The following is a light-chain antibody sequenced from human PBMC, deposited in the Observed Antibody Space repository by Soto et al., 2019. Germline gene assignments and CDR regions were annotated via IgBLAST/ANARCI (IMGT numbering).Light chain of an antibody. J-gene: IGKJ1*01. CDR1: QSINTW. V-gene: IGKV1-5*01. CDR3: QQFGT. CDR2: DAS. Sequence: DIQMTQSPSTLSASVGDRVTITCRASQSINTWLAWYQQKPGKAPKLLIYDASSLESGVPSRFSGSGSGTEFTLTISSPQPDDFATYYCQQFGTFGQGTKVEIQ.